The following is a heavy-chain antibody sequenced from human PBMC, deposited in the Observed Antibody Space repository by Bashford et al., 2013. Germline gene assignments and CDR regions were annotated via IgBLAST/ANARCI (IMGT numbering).Heavy chain of an antibody. V-gene: IGHV3-30*07. CDR2: ISDDGSNT. J-gene: IGHJ1*01. CDR3: ARAGIYSRECFPH. Sequence: VRQAPGKGLEWVSFISDDGSNTQYAESVKGRFTISRDNSKNTLYLQMNSLRAEDTAVYYCARAGIYSRECFPHWGQGTLVTVSS. D-gene: IGHD6-13*01.